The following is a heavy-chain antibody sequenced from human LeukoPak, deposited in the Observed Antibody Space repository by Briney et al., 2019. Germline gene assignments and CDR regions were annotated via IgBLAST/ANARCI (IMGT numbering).Heavy chain of an antibody. V-gene: IGHV3-7*01. CDR1: GFTFSSYW. J-gene: IGHJ6*03. Sequence: GGSLRLSCAASGFTFSSYWMSWVRQAPGKGLEWVANIKQDGSEKYYVDSVKGRFTISRDNAKNSLYLQMNSLRAEDTAVHYCARDLGIDYYYYMDVWGKGTTVTVSS. CDR3: ARDLGIDYYYYMDV. CDR2: IKQDGSEK.